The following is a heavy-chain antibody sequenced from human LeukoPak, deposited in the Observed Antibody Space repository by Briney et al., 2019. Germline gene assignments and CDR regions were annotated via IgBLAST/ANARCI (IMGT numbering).Heavy chain of an antibody. Sequence: PSETLSLTCTVSGGSISSGGYYWSWIRQHPGKGLEWIGYIYYSGSTYYNPSLKRRVTISVDTSKNQFSLKLSSVTAADTAVYYCARDNRYGGPGLDYWGQGTLVTVSS. CDR2: IYYSGST. CDR1: GGSISSGGYY. V-gene: IGHV4-31*03. D-gene: IGHD4-23*01. CDR3: ARDNRYGGPGLDY. J-gene: IGHJ4*02.